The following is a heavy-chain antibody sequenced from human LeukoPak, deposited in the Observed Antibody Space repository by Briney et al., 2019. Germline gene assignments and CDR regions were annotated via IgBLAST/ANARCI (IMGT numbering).Heavy chain of an antibody. J-gene: IGHJ4*02. V-gene: IGHV1-69*13. Sequence: SVKVSCKASGGTFSSYAISWVRQAPGQGLEWMGGIIPIFGTANYAQKFQGRVTITADESTSTAYMELSSLRSEDTAVYYCARGSPDILTGEHFDYWGQGTLVTVSS. CDR1: GGTFSSYA. D-gene: IGHD3-9*01. CDR3: ARGSPDILTGEHFDY. CDR2: IIPIFGTA.